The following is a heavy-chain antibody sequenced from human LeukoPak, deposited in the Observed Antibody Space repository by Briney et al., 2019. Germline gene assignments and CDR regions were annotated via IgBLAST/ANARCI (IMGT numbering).Heavy chain of an antibody. D-gene: IGHD6-19*01. CDR1: GFTFSSYG. J-gene: IGHJ4*02. Sequence: GGSLRLSCAASGFTFSSYGMHWVRQAPGKGLGWVAVISYDGSNKYYADSVKGRFTISRDNSKNTLYLQMNSLRAEDTAVYYCAKDRSSGWYGGFDYWGQGTLVTVSS. CDR2: ISYDGSNK. CDR3: AKDRSSGWYGGFDY. V-gene: IGHV3-30*18.